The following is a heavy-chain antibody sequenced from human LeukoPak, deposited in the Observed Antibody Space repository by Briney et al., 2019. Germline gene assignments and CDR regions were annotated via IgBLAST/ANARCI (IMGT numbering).Heavy chain of an antibody. J-gene: IGHJ4*02. V-gene: IGHV3-66*02. CDR1: GFTVSSNY. D-gene: IGHD4-11*01. CDR3: ARDVRLVDSNYGAYYFDY. CDR2: IYSGGST. Sequence: GGSLRLSCAASGFTVSSNYMSWVRQAPGKGLEWVSVIYSGGSTYYADSVKGRSTISRDNSKNTLYLQMNSLRAEDTAVYYCARDVRLVDSNYGAYYFDYWGQGTLVTVSS.